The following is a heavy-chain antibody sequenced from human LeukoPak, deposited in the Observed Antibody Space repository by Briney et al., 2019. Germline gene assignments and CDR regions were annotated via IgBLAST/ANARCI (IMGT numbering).Heavy chain of an antibody. D-gene: IGHD3-10*01. CDR2: INPNSGGT. J-gene: IGHJ5*02. Sequence: GASVKVSCKASGYTFTGYYMHWVRQAPGQGLEWMGWINPNSGGTNYAQKFQGRVTMTRDTSISTAYMELSRLRSDDTAVYYCARAGVYYGSGSYYKGDYWFDPWGQGTLVTVSS. CDR1: GYTFTGYY. CDR3: ARAGVYYGSGSYYKGDYWFDP. V-gene: IGHV1-2*02.